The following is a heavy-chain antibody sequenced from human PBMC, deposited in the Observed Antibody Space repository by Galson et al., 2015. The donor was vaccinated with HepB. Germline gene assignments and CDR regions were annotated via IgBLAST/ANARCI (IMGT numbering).Heavy chain of an antibody. V-gene: IGHV1-2*04. CDR3: ARMSWVADTVVLTGSYWYFDL. Sequence: SVKVSCKASGYTFTGHFMHWVRQAPGQGLEWMGWINPNSGATNYAQKFQGWVTMTRDTSISTAYMELSRLRSDDTAIYYCARMSWVADTVVLTGSYWYFDLWGRGTLVTVSS. CDR2: INPNSGAT. CDR1: GYTFTGHF. J-gene: IGHJ2*01. D-gene: IGHD5-18*01.